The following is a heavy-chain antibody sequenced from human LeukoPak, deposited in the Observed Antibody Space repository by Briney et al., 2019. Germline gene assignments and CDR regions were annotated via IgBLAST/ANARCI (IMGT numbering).Heavy chain of an antibody. Sequence: GGTLRLSCAASGFTFSSYGMSWVRQAPGKGLEWVSAISGSGGSTYYADSVKGRFTISRDNSKNTLYLQMNSLRAEDTAVYYCAKKPPGFYGSGSYQEPYWGQGTLVTVSS. J-gene: IGHJ4*02. CDR1: GFTFSSYG. CDR3: AKKPPGFYGSGSYQEPY. D-gene: IGHD3-10*01. CDR2: ISGSGGST. V-gene: IGHV3-23*01.